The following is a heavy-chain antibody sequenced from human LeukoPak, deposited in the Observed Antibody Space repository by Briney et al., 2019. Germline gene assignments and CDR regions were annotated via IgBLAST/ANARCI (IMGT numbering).Heavy chain of an antibody. CDR3: ARGGGGSYHY. CDR1: GFTFSNDR. D-gene: IGHD1-26*01. V-gene: IGHV3-74*01. J-gene: IGHJ4*02. CDR2: INTDGSTT. Sequence: GGSLRLSCAASGFTFSNDRMHWVRQAQGKGLVWVSRINTDGSTTTYADSVKGRFTISRDNAKNTLYLQMNSLRVEDTAVYYCARGGGGSYHYWGQGTLVTVSS.